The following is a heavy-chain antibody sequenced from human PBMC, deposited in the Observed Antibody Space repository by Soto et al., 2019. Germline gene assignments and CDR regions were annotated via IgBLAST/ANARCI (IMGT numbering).Heavy chain of an antibody. CDR2: IYWDDDK. D-gene: IGHD2-2*01. J-gene: IGHJ3*01. CDR3: AHAYGGTSWPNDAFDV. CDR1: GFSLSSDGVS. Sequence: QITLKESGPTLVKPTQTLTLTCTVSGFSLSSDGVSVAWIRQPPGKALEWLALIYWDDDKRYSPSLKTRLTISKDTSKNQVVLTMTNMDPVDTATYYCAHAYGGTSWPNDAFDVWGQGTVVTVSS. V-gene: IGHV2-5*02.